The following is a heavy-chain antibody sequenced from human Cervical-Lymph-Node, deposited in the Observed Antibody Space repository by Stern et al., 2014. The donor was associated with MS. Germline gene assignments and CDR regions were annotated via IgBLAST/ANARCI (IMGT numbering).Heavy chain of an antibody. V-gene: IGHV1-69*09. CDR2: IIPLVTIP. Sequence: QVQLVQSGAEVRKPGSSVTVSCEASGVSFSSETIIWVRQAPGQGLEWMGRIIPLVTIPNVAQSFKGRVTLTAHRGTTTVSMKRSSLRSEDTGVYYCARSKGTGSVEWMYGMDVWGQGTTVIVSS. J-gene: IGHJ6*02. CDR1: GVSFSSET. CDR3: ARSKGTGSVEWMYGMDV. D-gene: IGHD2-8*02.